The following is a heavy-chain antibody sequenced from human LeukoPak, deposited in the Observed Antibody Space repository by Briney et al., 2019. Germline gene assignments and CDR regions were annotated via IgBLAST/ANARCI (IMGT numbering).Heavy chain of an antibody. V-gene: IGHV1-18*01. D-gene: IGHD2-2*01. CDR3: ARGSYCSSTSCPWYYYGMDV. CDR1: VYTFTSYG. Sequence: ASVTVSCTASVYTFTSYGISWVRQAPGQGLEWVGWISAYNGNTNYAQKLQGRVTMTTDTSTSTAYMELRSLRSDDTAVYYCARGSYCSSTSCPWYYYGMDVWGQGTTVTVSS. J-gene: IGHJ6*02. CDR2: ISAYNGNT.